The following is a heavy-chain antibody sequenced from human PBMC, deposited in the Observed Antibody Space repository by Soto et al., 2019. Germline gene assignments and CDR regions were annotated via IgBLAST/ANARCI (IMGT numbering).Heavy chain of an antibody. CDR1: GYTLTELS. CDR3: ATDRIAVAGRLFDY. D-gene: IGHD6-19*01. J-gene: IGHJ4*02. V-gene: IGHV1-24*01. CDR2: FDPEDGET. Sequence: GASVKVSCKVSGYTLTELSMHWVRQAPGKGLEWMGGFDPEDGETIYAQKFQGRVAMTEDTSTDTAYMELSSLRSEDTAVYYCATDRIAVAGRLFDYWGQGTLVTVSS.